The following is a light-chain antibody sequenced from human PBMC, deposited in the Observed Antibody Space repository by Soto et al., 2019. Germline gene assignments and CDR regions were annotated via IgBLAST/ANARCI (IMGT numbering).Light chain of an antibody. CDR3: KQYENLPT. J-gene: IGKJ5*01. CDR1: QNINNY. Sequence: DIQMTQSPSSLSASVVDRVTITFQASQNINNYLNWYQQKPGRAPKLLIYDASNLEAGVPSRFRGSGSGRDFTFTISRLQPEDIATYYCKQYENLPTFGQGTRLEIK. CDR2: DAS. V-gene: IGKV1-33*01.